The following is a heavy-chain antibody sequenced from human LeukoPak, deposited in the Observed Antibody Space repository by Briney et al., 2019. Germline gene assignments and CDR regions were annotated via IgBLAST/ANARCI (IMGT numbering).Heavy chain of an antibody. V-gene: IGHV3-30-3*01. CDR3: ARMRSCGGDCYSGGFGY. D-gene: IGHD2-21*02. J-gene: IGHJ4*02. Sequence: PGKSLRLSCAASGFTFSIYAMHWVRQAPGKGLEWVVIISYDGSDKYYADSVKGRFTISRDNSKNTLYLQMNSLRAEDTAVYYCARMRSCGGDCYSGGFGYWGQGTLVTVSS. CDR2: ISYDGSDK. CDR1: GFTFSIYA.